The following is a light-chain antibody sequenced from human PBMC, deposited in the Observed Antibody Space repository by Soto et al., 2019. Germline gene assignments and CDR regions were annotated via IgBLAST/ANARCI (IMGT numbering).Light chain of an antibody. CDR2: DAS. J-gene: IGKJ5*01. CDR1: QSVGSY. V-gene: IGKV3-11*01. CDR3: QQNNNWPPIN. Sequence: EIVLTQSPATLSLSPGEGATLSCSASQSVGSYLAWYQQKPGQAPRLLIFDASNRATGIPARFSGSGSGTDFTLTISSLEPGDFALYYCQQNNNWPPINFGQGTRLEIK.